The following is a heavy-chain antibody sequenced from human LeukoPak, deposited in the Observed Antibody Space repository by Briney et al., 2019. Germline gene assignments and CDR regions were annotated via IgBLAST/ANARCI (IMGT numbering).Heavy chain of an antibody. CDR2: ISSSSSTV. CDR3: ARAQTYYGAGSYLC. D-gene: IGHD3-10*01. J-gene: IGHJ4*01. Sequence: GGSLRLSCAASGFTFSRYSMNWVRQAPGKGLEWVSYISSSSSTVYYAVSLKGRFTISRDNAKNSLYLQMNSLRDEDTAVYYCARAQTYYGAGSYLCWGQGTLVTVSS. V-gene: IGHV3-48*02. CDR1: GFTFSRYS.